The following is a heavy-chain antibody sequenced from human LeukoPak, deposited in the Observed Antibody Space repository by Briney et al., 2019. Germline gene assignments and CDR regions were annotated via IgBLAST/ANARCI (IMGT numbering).Heavy chain of an antibody. Sequence: GGSLRLSCAASGFTFSSYAMSWVRQAPGKGLEWVSAISGSGGSTYYADSVKGRFTISRDDSKNTAYLQMNSLKTEDTAVYYCTTQPSTTVTKRWGQGTLVTVSS. CDR2: ISGSGGST. V-gene: IGHV3-23*01. CDR3: TTQPSTTVTKR. CDR1: GFTFSSYA. J-gene: IGHJ4*02. D-gene: IGHD4-17*01.